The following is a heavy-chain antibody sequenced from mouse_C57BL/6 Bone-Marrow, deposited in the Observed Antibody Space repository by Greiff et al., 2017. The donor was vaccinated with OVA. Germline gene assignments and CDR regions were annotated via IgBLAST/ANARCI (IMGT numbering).Heavy chain of an antibody. J-gene: IGHJ2*01. CDR1: GFTFTNYY. Sequence: EVKLMESGGGLVQPGDSLSLSCAASGFTFTNYYMSWVRQPPGKALEWLAFIRNKPNGSTTEYSASVKGRFTISRDNSQSILYLQMNALRAESSATHYCARYKEGEAVDYFDYWGEGTALTVSS. CDR2: IRNKPNGSTT. CDR3: ARYKEGEAVDYFDY. V-gene: IGHV7-3*01. D-gene: IGHD1-1*02.